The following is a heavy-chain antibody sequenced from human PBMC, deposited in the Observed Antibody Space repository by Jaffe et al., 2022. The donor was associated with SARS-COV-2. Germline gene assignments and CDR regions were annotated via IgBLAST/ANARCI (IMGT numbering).Heavy chain of an antibody. CDR2: IKQDGSEK. CDR3: SSHSTGWYNGAFDV. J-gene: IGHJ3*01. V-gene: IGHV3-7*03. Sequence: EVHLVESGGGLVQPGGSLRLSCAASGFNFSTYWMSWVRQAPGKGLEWVANIKQDGSEKYYVDSVKGRFTISRDNAKNSLFLQMNSLRAEDTAVYYCSSHSTGWYNGAFDVWGQGTMVTVSS. D-gene: IGHD6-19*01. CDR1: GFNFSTYW.